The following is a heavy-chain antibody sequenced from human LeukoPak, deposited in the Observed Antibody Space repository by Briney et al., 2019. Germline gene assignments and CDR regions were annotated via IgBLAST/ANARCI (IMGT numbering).Heavy chain of an antibody. CDR1: GFTFNTYA. CDR2: ICGSGGCT. J-gene: IGHJ4*02. D-gene: IGHD6-19*01. V-gene: IGHV3-23*01. CDR3: AKTTVGYSSGRYPGWPADC. Sequence: GGSLRLSCEASGFTFNTYAIYWVRQAPGKGLEWVSGICGSGGCTYYADSVKGRFTISRDNSKNTVYLQMNSLTADDTAIYYCAKTTVGYSSGRYPGWPADCWGQGTLVTVSS.